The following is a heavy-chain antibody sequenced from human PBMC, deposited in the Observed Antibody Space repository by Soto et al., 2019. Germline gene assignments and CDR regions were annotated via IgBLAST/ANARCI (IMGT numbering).Heavy chain of an antibody. CDR2: IYHSGST. Sequence: QVQLQESGPGLVKPSGTLSLTCAVSGGSISSSNWWSWVRQPPGKGLEWIGEIYHSGSTNYNPSLKSRVTISVDKSKNQFSLKLSSVTAAYTAVYYCARAGKQWLVRYEEFWYFDLWGRGTLVTVSS. J-gene: IGHJ2*01. V-gene: IGHV4-4*02. CDR1: GGSISSSNW. CDR3: ARAGKQWLVRYEEFWYFDL. D-gene: IGHD6-19*01.